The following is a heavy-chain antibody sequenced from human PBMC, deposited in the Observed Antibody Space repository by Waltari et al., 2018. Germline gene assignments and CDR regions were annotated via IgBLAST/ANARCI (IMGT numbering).Heavy chain of an antibody. V-gene: IGHV4-59*01. CDR1: GGSISSYY. J-gene: IGHJ2*01. CDR3: ASCFYGDSYWYFDL. Sequence: QVQLQESGPGLVKPSETLSLTCTVSGGSISSYYWSWIRQPPGKGLEWIGYIYYSGSTNYNPSLKSRVTISVDTSKNQFSLKLSSVTAADTAVYYCASCFYGDSYWYFDLWGRGTLVTVSS. D-gene: IGHD4-17*01. CDR2: IYYSGST.